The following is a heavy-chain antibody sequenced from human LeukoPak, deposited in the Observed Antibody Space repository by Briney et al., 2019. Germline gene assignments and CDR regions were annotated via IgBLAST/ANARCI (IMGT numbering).Heavy chain of an antibody. CDR2: IYYSGST. CDR3: ASTVRGVIGY. D-gene: IGHD3-10*01. Sequence: SETLSLTCTVSGGSISSYYWSWTRQPPGKGLEWIGYIYYSGSTNYNPSLKSRVTISVDTSKNQFSLKLSSVTAADTAVYYCASTVRGVIGYWGQGTLVTVSS. V-gene: IGHV4-59*08. CDR1: GGSISSYY. J-gene: IGHJ4*02.